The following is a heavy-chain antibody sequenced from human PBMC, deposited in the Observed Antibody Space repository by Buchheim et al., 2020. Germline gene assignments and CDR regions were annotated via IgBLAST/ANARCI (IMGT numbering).Heavy chain of an antibody. CDR3: AKTIKRDGYNYLGYFDY. D-gene: IGHD5-24*01. CDR2: ISGSGSST. Sequence: EVQLLESGGGLVQPGGSLRLSCAASGFTFSTYAMSWVRQAPGKGLEWVSGISGSGSSTYYADSVKGRFTISRDNSKTTRYLQMNSLRAEDTAVYYCAKTIKRDGYNYLGYFDYWGQGTL. V-gene: IGHV3-23*01. J-gene: IGHJ4*02. CDR1: GFTFSTYA.